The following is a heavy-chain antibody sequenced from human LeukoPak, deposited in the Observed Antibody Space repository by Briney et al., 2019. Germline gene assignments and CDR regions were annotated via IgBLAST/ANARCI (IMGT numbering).Heavy chain of an antibody. D-gene: IGHD5-24*01. Sequence: SETLSLTCAVFVGSFSGYYWTWIRQPLGKGLEWIGEINHSGSTNYNPSLKSRVTISVDTSKNQFSLKLSSETAADTAVYYCARGRRDGYSGPWYFDLWGRGTLVTVSS. CDR3: ARGRRDGYSGPWYFDL. CDR1: VGSFSGYY. V-gene: IGHV4-34*01. CDR2: INHSGST. J-gene: IGHJ2*01.